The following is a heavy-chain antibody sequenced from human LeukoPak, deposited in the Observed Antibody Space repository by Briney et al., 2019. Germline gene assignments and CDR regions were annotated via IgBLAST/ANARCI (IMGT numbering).Heavy chain of an antibody. V-gene: IGHV3-21*01. Sequence: GGSLRLSCAASGFTFSSYSMNWVRQAPGKGLEWVSSISSSSSYIYYADSVKGRFTISRDNAKNSLYLQMNSLRAEDTAVYYCARDGSDCSSTSCPHYYMDVWGKGTTVTVSS. CDR3: ARDGSDCSSTSCPHYYMDV. D-gene: IGHD2-2*01. CDR2: ISSSSSYI. J-gene: IGHJ6*03. CDR1: GFTFSSYS.